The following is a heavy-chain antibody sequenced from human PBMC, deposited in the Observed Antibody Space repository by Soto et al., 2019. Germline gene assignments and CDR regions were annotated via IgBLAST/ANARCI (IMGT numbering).Heavy chain of an antibody. CDR1: GGTFSSYA. V-gene: IGHV1-69*12. Sequence: QVQLVQSGAEVKKPGSSVKVSCKASGGTFSSYAISWVRQAPGQGLEWMGGIIPIFGTANYAQTFQGRVTITADESTSTAYIELSSLRSEDTALYYCAREDSSGWYRYWYFDLWGRGTLVTVSS. CDR2: IIPIFGTA. J-gene: IGHJ2*01. CDR3: AREDSSGWYRYWYFDL. D-gene: IGHD6-19*01.